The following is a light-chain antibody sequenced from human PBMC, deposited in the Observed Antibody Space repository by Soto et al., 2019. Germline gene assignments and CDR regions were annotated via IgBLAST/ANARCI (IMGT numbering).Light chain of an antibody. J-gene: IGKJ1*01. CDR1: QTISSW. Sequence: DIQMTKPPSTLSGSVGDRVTITCRASQTISSWLAWYQQKPGKAPKLLIYKASTLKSGVPSRFSGSGSGTEFTLTISCLQPDDFATYYCQHYNSYSEAFCQGAKVEI. V-gene: IGKV1-5*03. CDR2: KAS. CDR3: QHYNSYSEA.